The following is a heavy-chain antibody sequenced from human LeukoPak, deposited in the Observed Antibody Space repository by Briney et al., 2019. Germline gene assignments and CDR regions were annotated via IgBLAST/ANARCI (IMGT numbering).Heavy chain of an antibody. CDR2: INTNGANT. V-gene: IGHV3-64*05. CDR3: VKGLDYSSSQIDS. D-gene: IGHD6-6*01. Sequence: GGSLRLSCSASGFTFKSYAMHWVRQAPGKGLEYVSSINTNGANTYYADSVKGRFTISRDNSRSTVYVQMNSLTPEDTAVYYCVKGLDYSSSQIDSWGQGTLVTVSS. J-gene: IGHJ5*01. CDR1: GFTFKSYA.